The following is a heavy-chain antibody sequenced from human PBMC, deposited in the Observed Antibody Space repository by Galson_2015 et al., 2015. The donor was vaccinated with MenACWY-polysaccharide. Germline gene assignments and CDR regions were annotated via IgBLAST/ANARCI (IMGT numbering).Heavy chain of an antibody. Sequence: QSGAEVKKPGASVEVSCKASGYTFTSRDINWVRQAAGQGLEWMGWTTASSGNAVYAQKFQDRVTLTRDTSTSTVYMELSSLRSEDTGVYYCATGAGVVGDSWGQGTLVTVSS. V-gene: IGHV1-8*01. CDR3: ATGAGVVGDS. CDR1: GYTFTSRD. D-gene: IGHD2-15*01. J-gene: IGHJ4*02. CDR2: TTASSGNA.